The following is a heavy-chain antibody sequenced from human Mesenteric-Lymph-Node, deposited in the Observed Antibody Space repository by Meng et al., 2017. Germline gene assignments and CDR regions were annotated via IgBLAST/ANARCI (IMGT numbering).Heavy chain of an antibody. V-gene: IGHV3-23*01. D-gene: IGHD3-10*01. CDR1: GFTFSSYA. Sequence: GESLKISCAASGFTFSSYAMHWVRQAPGKGLEWVSAISGSGGSTYYADSVKGRFTISRDNSKNTLYLQMNSLRAEDTAVYYCAKDQLATYYYGSGSYCYFDYWGQGTLVTVSS. CDR3: AKDQLATYYYGSGSYCYFDY. J-gene: IGHJ4*02. CDR2: ISGSGGST.